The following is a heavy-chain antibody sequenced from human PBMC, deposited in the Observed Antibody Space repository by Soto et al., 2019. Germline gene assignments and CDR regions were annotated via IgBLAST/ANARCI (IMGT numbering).Heavy chain of an antibody. D-gene: IGHD4-4*01. Sequence: QVQLVQSGAELKKPGASVKVSCKTSGYTFIGYGISWVRQAPGQGLDWMGWISAYNGNTSYAQKFQGRVTLTTDTSKSTDYMELRSLSSDDTAVYYCASEPHPLDSSRDYCGQGTLVAVSS. V-gene: IGHV1-18*01. J-gene: IGHJ4*02. CDR3: ASEPHPLDSSRDY. CDR1: GYTFIGYG. CDR2: ISAYNGNT.